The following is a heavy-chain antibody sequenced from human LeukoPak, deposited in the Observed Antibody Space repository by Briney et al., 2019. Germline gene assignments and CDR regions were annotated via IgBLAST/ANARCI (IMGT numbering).Heavy chain of an antibody. CDR1: GYTFTDYY. CDR3: ARRLSTWSEGWFDP. J-gene: IGHJ5*02. Sequence: ASVKVSCKASGYTFTDYYVNWVRQTPGQGLEWMGWIDPNSGGPHYAQKFQGRVTMTRDTSITTAYMELSGLTSDDTAVYYCARRLSTWSEGWFDPWGQGTLVIVSS. CDR2: IDPNSGGP. V-gene: IGHV1-2*02. D-gene: IGHD6-13*01.